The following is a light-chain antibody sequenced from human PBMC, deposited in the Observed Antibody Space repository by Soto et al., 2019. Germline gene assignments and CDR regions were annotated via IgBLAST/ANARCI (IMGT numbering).Light chain of an antibody. J-gene: IGLJ1*01. CDR2: EVS. V-gene: IGLV2-14*01. CDR3: SSYTSSNTLYV. Sequence: QSVLTQPASVSGSPGQSITISCTGTSSDIGDYNYVSWFQQHPGKAPKLMIYEVSNRPSGISTRFSGSKSGNTASLTISGLQAEDEADYYCSSYTSSNTLYVFGTGTKVTVL. CDR1: SSDIGDYNY.